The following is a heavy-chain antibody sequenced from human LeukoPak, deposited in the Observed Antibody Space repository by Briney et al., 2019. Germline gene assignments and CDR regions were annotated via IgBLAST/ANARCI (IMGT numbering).Heavy chain of an antibody. Sequence: GESLKISCKGSGYRFTSYWTTWVRQMPGKGLEWMGRIDPSDSYTNYSPSFQGHATSSVDKSISTAYLQWSSLKASDTAMYYCGRTRGYYFLTFDNWGQGTLVTVSS. J-gene: IGHJ4*02. V-gene: IGHV5-10-1*01. CDR3: GRTRGYYFLTFDN. D-gene: IGHD3-22*01. CDR2: IDPSDSYT. CDR1: GYRFTSYW.